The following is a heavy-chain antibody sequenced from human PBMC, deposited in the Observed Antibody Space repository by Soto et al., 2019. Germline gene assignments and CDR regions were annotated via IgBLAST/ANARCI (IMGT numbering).Heavy chain of an antibody. CDR1: GGTFSSYA. J-gene: IGHJ5*02. D-gene: IGHD2-8*02. CDR3: ARGTGDGVWCRFADINWFDP. Sequence: QVQLVQSGAEVKKPGSSVKVSCKASGGTFSSYAISWVRQAPGQGLEWMGGIIPIFGTANYAQKFQGRVTITADESTSTAYMELSSLRSEDTAVYYCARGTGDGVWCRFADINWFDPWGQGTLVTVSS. V-gene: IGHV1-69*01. CDR2: IIPIFGTA.